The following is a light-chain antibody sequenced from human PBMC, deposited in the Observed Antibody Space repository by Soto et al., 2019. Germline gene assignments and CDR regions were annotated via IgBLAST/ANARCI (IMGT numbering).Light chain of an antibody. CDR2: TNT. J-gene: IGLJ1*01. CDR3: ASWDDSLNGPV. CDR1: SSNVGGNP. V-gene: IGLV1-44*01. Sequence: QSVLTQPPSASGTPGQRVTISCSGSSSNVGGNPVNWYQHVPTTAPKLLIYTNTQRPSGVPDRFSGSKSVTSASLAISGLQSEDEADYYCASWDDSLNGPVVGTGTKLTVL.